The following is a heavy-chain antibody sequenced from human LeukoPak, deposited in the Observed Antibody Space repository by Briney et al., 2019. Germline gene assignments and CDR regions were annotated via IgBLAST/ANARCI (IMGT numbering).Heavy chain of an antibody. J-gene: IGHJ4*02. Sequence: GGSLRLSCAASGFTFSSYGMHWVRQAPGKGLEWVAFIRYDGSNKYYADSVKGRFTISRDNAKDTVYLQMNSLRAEDTAVYYCARVSIGWYSFDYWGQGTLVTVSS. CDR3: ARVSIGWYSFDY. V-gene: IGHV3-30*02. CDR1: GFTFSSYG. D-gene: IGHD6-19*01. CDR2: IRYDGSNK.